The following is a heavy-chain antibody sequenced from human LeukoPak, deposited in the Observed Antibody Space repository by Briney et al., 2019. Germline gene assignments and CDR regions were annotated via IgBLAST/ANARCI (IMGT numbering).Heavy chain of an antibody. CDR3: ARDPLTEGSSTSGGMDV. D-gene: IGHD2-2*01. Sequence: ASVKVSCKASGYTFTGYYMHWVRQAPGQGLEWMGWINPNSGGTNYAQKFQGWVTMTRDTSISTAYMELSRLRSDDTAVYYCARDPLTEGSSTSGGMDVWGQGTTVTVSS. CDR2: INPNSGGT. V-gene: IGHV1-2*04. CDR1: GYTFTGYY. J-gene: IGHJ6*02.